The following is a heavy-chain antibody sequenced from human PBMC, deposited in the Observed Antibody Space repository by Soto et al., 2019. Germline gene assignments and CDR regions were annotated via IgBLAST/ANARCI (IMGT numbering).Heavy chain of an antibody. V-gene: IGHV1-18*01. D-gene: IGHD3-3*01. CDR3: ARDSTIFGPRYGMDV. CDR2: ISAYNGNT. J-gene: IGHJ6*02. Sequence: ASVKVSCKASGYTFTSYGISWVRQAPGQGLEWMGWISAYNGNTNYAEKLQGRVTMTTDTSTSTAYMELRSLRSDDTAVYSCARDSTIFGPRYGMDVWGQGTTVTVSS. CDR1: GYTFTSYG.